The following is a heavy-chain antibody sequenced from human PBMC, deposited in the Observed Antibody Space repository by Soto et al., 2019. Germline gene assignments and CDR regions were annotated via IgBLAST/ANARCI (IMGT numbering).Heavy chain of an antibody. J-gene: IGHJ5*02. CDR1: GFTFSSSA. D-gene: IGHD6-19*01. Sequence: EVRLLESGGGLAQPGGSRRLSCAASGFTFSSSAMNWVRQAPGEGLEWVSSIRVGGGDTFYADSVRGRFTVSRDISRNTLYLQMNSLRAEDTAIYYCAKCSVGTVRTSGWCNWFDPWGQGTLVTVSS. V-gene: IGHV3-23*01. CDR3: AKCSVGTVRTSGWCNWFDP. CDR2: IRVGGGDT.